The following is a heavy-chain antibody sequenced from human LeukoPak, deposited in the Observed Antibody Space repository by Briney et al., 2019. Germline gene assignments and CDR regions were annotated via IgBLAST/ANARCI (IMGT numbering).Heavy chain of an antibody. V-gene: IGHV4-4*07. Sequence: TSETLSLTCTVSGGSISSNCWSWIRQPPGKGLEWIGRVHTSGSTNYNPSLKSRVTMSVDTAKNQFSLKLSSVTAADTAVYYCARDLLYSSSSDGQGYWGQGTLVTVSS. CDR1: GGSISSNC. CDR3: ARDLLYSSSSDGQGY. J-gene: IGHJ4*02. D-gene: IGHD6-6*01. CDR2: VHTSGST.